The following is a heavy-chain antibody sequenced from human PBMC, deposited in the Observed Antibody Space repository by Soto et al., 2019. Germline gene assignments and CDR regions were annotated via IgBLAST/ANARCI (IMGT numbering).Heavy chain of an antibody. J-gene: IGHJ4*02. CDR1: GFTFSSYR. CDR3: AKGWYHDY. CDR2: IKQDGSEK. D-gene: IGHD2-15*01. V-gene: IGHV3-7*01. Sequence: EVQLVESGGGVVQPGGSLRLSCAASGFTFSSYRLSWVRQAPGKGLEWVANIKQDGSEKYYVDSVKGRFTISRDNAKNSVYLLMNSLRADDTAVYYCAKGWYHDYWGQGTLVTVSS.